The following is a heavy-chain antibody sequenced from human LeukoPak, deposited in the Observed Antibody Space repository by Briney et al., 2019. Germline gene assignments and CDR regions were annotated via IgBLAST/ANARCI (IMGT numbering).Heavy chain of an antibody. CDR3: ARQPLMRWAWDDGDHGAYFDY. V-gene: IGHV1-18*01. CDR1: GYTFTSYG. CDR2: ISAYNGNT. J-gene: IGHJ4*02. Sequence: GASVKVSCKASGYTFTSYGISWVRQAPGQGLEWMGWISAYNGNTNYAQKLQGRVTMTTDTSTSTAYMELRSLRSDDTAVYYCARQPLMRWAWDDGDHGAYFDYWGQGTLVTVSS. D-gene: IGHD4-17*01.